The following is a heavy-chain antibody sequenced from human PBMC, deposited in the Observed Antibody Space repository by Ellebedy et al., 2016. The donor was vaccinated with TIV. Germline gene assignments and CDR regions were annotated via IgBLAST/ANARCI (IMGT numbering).Heavy chain of an antibody. Sequence: GSLRLXXTVSGGSISSGGYYWSWIRQPPGKGLEWIGEINHSGSTNYNPSLKSRVTISVDTSKNQFSLKLSSVTAADTAVYYCGGYSNYLVSFSPFDYWGQGTLVTVSS. D-gene: IGHD4-11*01. CDR1: GGSISSGGYY. V-gene: IGHV4-39*07. J-gene: IGHJ4*02. CDR2: INHSGST. CDR3: GGYSNYLVSFSPFDY.